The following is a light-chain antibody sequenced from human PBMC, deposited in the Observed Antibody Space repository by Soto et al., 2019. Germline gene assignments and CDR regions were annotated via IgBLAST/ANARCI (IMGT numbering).Light chain of an antibody. CDR3: QSYDSSLSGWV. CDR2: GNS. J-gene: IGLJ3*02. Sequence: QLVLTQPPSVSGAPGQRVTISCTGYNSNIGAGYDVHWYQQLPGTAPKLLIYGNSNRPSGVPDRFSASKSGTSASLAITGLQAEDEADYYYQSYDSSLSGWVFGGGTKLTVL. V-gene: IGLV1-40*01. CDR1: NSNIGAGYD.